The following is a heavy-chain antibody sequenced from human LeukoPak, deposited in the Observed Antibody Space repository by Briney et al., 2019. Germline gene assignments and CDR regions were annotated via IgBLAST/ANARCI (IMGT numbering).Heavy chain of an antibody. CDR1: GFTFSSYE. V-gene: IGHV3-48*03. Sequence: PGGSLRLSCAASGFTFSSYEMNWVRQAPGKGLEWVSYISSSGSTIYYEDAVKGRFTISRDNDKKTLYLQMNRLRAEDTDGYYCSRDGGPSEYCSGGSCYSVKVHYYYMDVWGKGTTVTISS. J-gene: IGHJ6*03. CDR3: SRDGGPSEYCSGGSCYSVKVHYYYMDV. D-gene: IGHD2-15*01. CDR2: ISSSGSTI.